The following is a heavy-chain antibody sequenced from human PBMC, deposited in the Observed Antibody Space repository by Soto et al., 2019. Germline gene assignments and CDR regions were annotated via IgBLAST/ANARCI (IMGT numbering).Heavy chain of an antibody. V-gene: IGHV1-69*13. J-gene: IGHJ4*02. CDR1: GGTFGSQG. Sequence: SVKVSFKASGGTFGSQGIAWVRQAPGQGLEWMGGFIAMLGTPTYAKKVQGRATISADESLTSSYLELRSLRSEDTGVYFCARGAMANFDYWGQGTVVTVSS. D-gene: IGHD5-18*01. CDR3: ARGAMANFDY. CDR2: FIAMLGTP.